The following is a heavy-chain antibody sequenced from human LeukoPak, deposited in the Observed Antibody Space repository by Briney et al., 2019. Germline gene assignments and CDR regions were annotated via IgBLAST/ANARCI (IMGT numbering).Heavy chain of an antibody. CDR3: TRAHNYGLVY. CDR1: GYTFTDYY. V-gene: IGHV1-2*02. CDR2: INPNSGGT. J-gene: IGHJ4*02. D-gene: IGHD5-18*01. Sequence: ASVKVSCKASGYTFTDYYMHWVRQAPGQGLEWMGWINPNSGGTNFAQKFQGRVTMTRDTSIRTAYMELNRLTSDDTAVYYCTRAHNYGLVYWGQGPWSPSPQ.